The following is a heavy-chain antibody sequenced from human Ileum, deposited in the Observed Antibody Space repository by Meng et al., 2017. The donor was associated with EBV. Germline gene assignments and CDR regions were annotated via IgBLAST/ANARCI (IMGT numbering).Heavy chain of an antibody. J-gene: IGHJ4*02. Sequence: QVKPQEPGPGLVKPSGTPSLTCTVSGGSVSSAHSFWTWIRQPPGKGLEWIGYMSYSGSTNYSPPLESRVTISVDTSKNQFSLKLSSVTAADTAVYYCAGDPHSGSPHWGQGTLVTVSS. CDR3: AGDPHSGSPH. D-gene: IGHD1-26*01. CDR2: MSYSGST. V-gene: IGHV4-61*01. CDR1: GGSVSSAHSF.